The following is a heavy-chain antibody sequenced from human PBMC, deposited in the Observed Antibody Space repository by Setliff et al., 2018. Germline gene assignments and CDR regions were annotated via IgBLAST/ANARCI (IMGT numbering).Heavy chain of an antibody. D-gene: IGHD6-13*01. CDR3: ARDKGSAAAGTAYYYGMDG. Sequence: ETLSLPCAASGFTVSSNYMTWVRQAPGQGLEWVSVIYSGGSTYYADSVKGRFTISRDNSKNTLYLQMNGLRAEDTALYYCARDKGSAAAGTAYYYGMDGWGQGTTVTVSS. J-gene: IGHJ6*02. CDR2: IYSGGST. V-gene: IGHV3-66*01. CDR1: GFTVSSNY.